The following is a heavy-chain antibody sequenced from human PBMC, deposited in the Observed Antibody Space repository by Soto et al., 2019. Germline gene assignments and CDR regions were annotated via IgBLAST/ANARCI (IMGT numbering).Heavy chain of an antibody. V-gene: IGHV3-13*01. Sequence: GGSLSLSCVASGFTFSNYDMQWVRQPTGKGLGWVSTFVTTGDTYYPGSVKGRFTISRENAKNSLYLQLNSLRAEDTAVYYCARSSWNYGTDAWGKGPTATVPS. D-gene: IGHD2-15*01. CDR1: GFTFSNYD. CDR3: ARSSWNYGTDA. CDR2: FVTTGDT. J-gene: IGHJ6*04.